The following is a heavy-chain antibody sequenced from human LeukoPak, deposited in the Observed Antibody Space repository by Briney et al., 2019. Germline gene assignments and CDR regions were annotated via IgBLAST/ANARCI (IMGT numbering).Heavy chain of an antibody. D-gene: IGHD3-9*01. CDR3: AREARVDRAFDI. J-gene: IGHJ3*02. CDR1: RGSISSGGYY. CDR2: IYYSGNT. V-gene: IGHV4-31*03. Sequence: ASQTLSLTCTVSRGSISSGGYYWSWIRQHPGKGLEWIGYIYYSGNTYYNPSLKSRVTISVDTSKTQFSLKLSSVTAADTAVYFCAREARVDRAFDIWGQGTMVTVSA.